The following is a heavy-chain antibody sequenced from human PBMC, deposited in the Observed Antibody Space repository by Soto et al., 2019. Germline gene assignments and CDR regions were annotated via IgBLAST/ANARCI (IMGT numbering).Heavy chain of an antibody. CDR2: ISYDGSNK. J-gene: IGHJ4*02. Sequence: QVQLVESGGGVVQPGRSLRLSCAASGFTFSSYAMHWVRQAPGKGLAWVAVISYDGSNKYYADSVKGRFTISRDNSKNEVYLQMNSLRAEDTAVYYCARDPMGRYYGSGSYYFDYWGQGTLVTVSS. CDR1: GFTFSSYA. CDR3: ARDPMGRYYGSGSYYFDY. V-gene: IGHV3-30-3*01. D-gene: IGHD3-10*01.